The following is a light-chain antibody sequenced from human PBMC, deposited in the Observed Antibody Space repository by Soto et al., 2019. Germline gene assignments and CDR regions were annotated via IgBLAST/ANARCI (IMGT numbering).Light chain of an antibody. CDR1: ERISNW. V-gene: IGKV1-12*01. CDR2: AAC. Sequence: DIQLTQSPSSVSASVGDRGTLTCQASERISNWLAWYQQKPGKARRLLIYAACSLQSGVPPRFSGSGSGTDFTLTISSLQPEDFATYYCQQANSPPLTFGGGTKVDIK. CDR3: QQANSPPLT. J-gene: IGKJ4*01.